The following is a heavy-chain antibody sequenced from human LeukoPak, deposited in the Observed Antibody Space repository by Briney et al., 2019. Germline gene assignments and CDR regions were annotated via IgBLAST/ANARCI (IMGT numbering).Heavy chain of an antibody. Sequence: GGTLRLSCAASGFTFSSYGMSWVRQAPGKGLEWVSAISGSGGSTYYADSVKGRFTISRDNSKNTLYLQMNSLRAEDTAVYYCAKGPRRSHYDILTGYSPFGYWGQGTLVTVSS. J-gene: IGHJ4*02. CDR2: ISGSGGST. V-gene: IGHV3-23*01. CDR3: AKGPRRSHYDILTGYSPFGY. CDR1: GFTFSSYG. D-gene: IGHD3-9*01.